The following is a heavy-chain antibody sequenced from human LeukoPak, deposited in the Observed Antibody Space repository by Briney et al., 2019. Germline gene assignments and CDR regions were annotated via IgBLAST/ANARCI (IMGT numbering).Heavy chain of an antibody. CDR2: ISGSGDST. V-gene: IGHV3-23*01. J-gene: IGHJ6*03. CDR1: GFTFSSYA. D-gene: IGHD3-10*01. CDR3: AKDITRYYYYYMDV. Sequence: PGGSLRLSCAASGFTFSSYAMSWVRQAPGKGLEWVSVISGSGDSTNYADSVKGRFTISRDNAKNSLYLQMNSLRAEDTALYYCAKDITRYYYYYMDVWGKGTTVTISS.